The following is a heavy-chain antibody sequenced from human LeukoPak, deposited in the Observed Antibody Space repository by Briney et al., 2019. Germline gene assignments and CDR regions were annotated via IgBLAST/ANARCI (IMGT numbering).Heavy chain of an antibody. CDR1: GFTFSDYY. CDR3: ARYDASADDY. J-gene: IGHJ4*02. CDR2: ISGSGNFI. V-gene: IGHV3-11*04. Sequence: GGSLRLSCAASGFTFSDYYMSWIRQAPGKGLEWVSYISGSGNFIYYADSVKGRFTISRDNAKNSLYLQMNSLRVEDTAIYYCARYDASADDYWGQGTLVTVSS. D-gene: IGHD3-16*01.